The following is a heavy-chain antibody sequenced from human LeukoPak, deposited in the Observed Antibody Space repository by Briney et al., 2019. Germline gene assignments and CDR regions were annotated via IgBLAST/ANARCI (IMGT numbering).Heavy chain of an antibody. CDR3: AKEKSGYSYDDAFDI. CDR1: GFTFSSYA. Sequence: GGSLRLSCAASGFTFSSYAMSSVRQAPGKGLEWVSAISGSGGSTYYADSVKGRFTISRDNSKNTLYLQMNTLRAEDTAVYYSAKEKSGYSYDDAFDIWGQGTMVTVSS. V-gene: IGHV3-23*01. D-gene: IGHD5-18*01. J-gene: IGHJ3*02. CDR2: ISGSGGST.